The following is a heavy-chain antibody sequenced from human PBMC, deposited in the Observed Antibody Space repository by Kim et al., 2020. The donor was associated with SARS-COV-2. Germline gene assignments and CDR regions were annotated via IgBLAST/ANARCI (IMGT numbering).Heavy chain of an antibody. CDR1: GFTFSSYG. J-gene: IGHJ4*01. D-gene: IGHD2-8*02. V-gene: IGHV3-30*18. CDR3: AKDLMVYARAYYFDY. CDR2: ISYDGSNK. Sequence: GGSLRLSCAASGFTFSSYGMHWVRQAPGKGLEWVAVISYDGSNKYYADSVKGRFTISRDNSKNTLYLQMNSLRAEDTAVYYCAKDLMVYARAYYFDYWG.